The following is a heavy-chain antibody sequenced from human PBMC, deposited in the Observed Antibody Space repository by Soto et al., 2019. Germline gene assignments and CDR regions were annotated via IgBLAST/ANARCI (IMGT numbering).Heavy chain of an antibody. D-gene: IGHD3-16*01. V-gene: IGHV3-23*01. CDR1: GFTFSSYV. J-gene: IGHJ4*02. CDR3: AKRRGEGYFDY. CDR2: ISGNGADT. Sequence: GGSLRLSCAASGFTFSSYVMGWVRQAPGKGLEWVSAISGNGADTYYADSVKGRFTVSRDDSKNTLYLQINSLRADDTAVYYCAKRRGEGYFDYWGQGTLVTVSS.